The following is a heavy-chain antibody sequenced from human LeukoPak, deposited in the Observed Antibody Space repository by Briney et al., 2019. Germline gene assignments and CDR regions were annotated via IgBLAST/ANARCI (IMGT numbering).Heavy chain of an antibody. CDR3: ARNRATRAGYYYYGMDV. D-gene: IGHD1-26*01. CDR2: IYYSGST. V-gene: IGHV4-59*01. Sequence: SETLSLTRTVSGGSISSYYWSWIRQPPGRGLEWIGYIYYSGSTNYNPSLKSRVTISVDTSKNQFSLKLSSVTAADTAVYYCARNRATRAGYYYYGMDVWGQGTTVTVSS. CDR1: GGSISSYY. J-gene: IGHJ6*02.